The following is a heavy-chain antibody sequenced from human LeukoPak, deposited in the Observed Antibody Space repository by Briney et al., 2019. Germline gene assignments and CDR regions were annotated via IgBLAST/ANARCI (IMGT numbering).Heavy chain of an antibody. J-gene: IGHJ5*02. V-gene: IGHV3-48*03. CDR2: ISSGSSTI. D-gene: IGHD1-26*01. Sequence: PGGSLRLSCAASGFTFSSYAMNWVRQAPGKGLEWVSYISSGSSTIYYADSVKGRFFISRDNAKNSLYLQMNSLRAEDTAVYYCARAPKFRLVGVPKGPFDPWGQGTLVTVSS. CDR3: ARAPKFRLVGVPKGPFDP. CDR1: GFTFSSYA.